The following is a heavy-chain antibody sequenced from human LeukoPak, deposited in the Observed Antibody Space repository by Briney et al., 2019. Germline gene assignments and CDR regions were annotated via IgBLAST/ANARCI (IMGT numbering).Heavy chain of an antibody. CDR1: GYTFTSYG. J-gene: IGHJ5*02. Sequence: ASVKVSCKASGYTFTSYGISWVRQAPGQGLEWMGWISAYNGNTTYAQKFQGRVTMTRDMSTRTLYMELSSLRSEDTAFYYCARVGDYSPRGWFDPWGQGTLVTVSS. V-gene: IGHV1-18*01. D-gene: IGHD4-11*01. CDR2: ISAYNGNT. CDR3: ARVGDYSPRGWFDP.